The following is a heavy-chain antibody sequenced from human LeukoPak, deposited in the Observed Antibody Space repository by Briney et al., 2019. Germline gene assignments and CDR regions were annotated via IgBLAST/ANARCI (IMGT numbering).Heavy chain of an antibody. J-gene: IGHJ4*02. V-gene: IGHV4-34*01. Sequence: SETLSLTCAIYGGSFSGYFWSWFRQPPGKGLEWIGEINRSGSTNYNSSLSLKSRVTISVDTSKNQFSLKLSSVTAADTAVYYCARDRPGTSSLDYWGQGTLVTVSS. CDR2: INRSGST. D-gene: IGHD6-13*01. CDR1: GGSFSGYF. CDR3: ARDRPGTSSLDY.